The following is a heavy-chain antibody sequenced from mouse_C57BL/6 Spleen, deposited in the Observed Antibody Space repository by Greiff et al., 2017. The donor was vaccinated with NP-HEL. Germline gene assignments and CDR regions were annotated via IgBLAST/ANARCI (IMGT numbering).Heavy chain of an antibody. CDR1: GYTFTSYT. J-gene: IGHJ3*01. V-gene: IGHV1-4*01. CDR3: ARDSSGYPFAY. Sequence: LVESGAELARPGASVKMSCKASGYTFTSYTMHWVKQRPGQGLEWIGYINPSSGYTKYNQKFKDKATLTADKSSSTAYMQLSSLTSEDSAVYYCARDSSGYPFAYWGQGTLVTVSA. D-gene: IGHD3-2*02. CDR2: INPSSGYT.